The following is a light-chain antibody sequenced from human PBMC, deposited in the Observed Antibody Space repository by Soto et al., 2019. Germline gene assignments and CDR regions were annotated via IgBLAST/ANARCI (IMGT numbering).Light chain of an antibody. V-gene: IGKV1-5*03. J-gene: IGKJ4*01. CDR2: SAS. Sequence: DIPMTQSPPTLSASVGDSVTLTCRASQSIGAWLAWYRQKPGKAPELLIYSASTLETGVPSRFSGSGSGTEFTLTVSSLQPDDFATYYCQQYENYPLTFGEGTK. CDR3: QQYENYPLT. CDR1: QSIGAW.